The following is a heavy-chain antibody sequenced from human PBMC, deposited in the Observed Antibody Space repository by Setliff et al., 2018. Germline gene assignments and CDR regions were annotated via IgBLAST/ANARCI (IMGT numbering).Heavy chain of an antibody. Sequence: SETLSLTCTVYGGSFSDYYWGWVRQPPGKGLEWIGEINHSGSTNYIPSLKSRLTISVDTSKNQFSLKLSSVTAADTAMYYCRFWSGYLKNDYWGQGTLVTVSS. D-gene: IGHD3-3*01. J-gene: IGHJ4*02. CDR2: INHSGST. V-gene: IGHV4-34*01. CDR3: RFWSGYLKNDY. CDR1: GGSFSDYY.